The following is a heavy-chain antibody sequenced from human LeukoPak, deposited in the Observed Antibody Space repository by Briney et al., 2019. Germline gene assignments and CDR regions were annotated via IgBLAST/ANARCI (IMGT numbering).Heavy chain of an antibody. CDR3: AKVQRFDIVVVPAANDY. Sequence: ETLSLTCTVSGGSISSSSYYWGWIRQPPGKGLEWVSAISGSGGSTYYADSVKGRFTISRDNSKNTLYLQMNSLRAEDTAVYYCAKVQRFDIVVVPAANDYWGQGTLVTVSS. CDR1: GGSISSSSYY. D-gene: IGHD2-2*01. V-gene: IGHV3-23*01. CDR2: ISGSGGST. J-gene: IGHJ4*02.